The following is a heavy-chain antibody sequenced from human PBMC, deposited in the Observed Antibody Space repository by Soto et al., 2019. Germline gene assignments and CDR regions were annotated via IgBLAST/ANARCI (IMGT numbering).Heavy chain of an antibody. CDR3: ARFVVPAAIPGLQEDYYMDV. Sequence: GGSLRLSCAASGFTFSSYWMSWVRQAPGKGLEWVANIKQDGSEKYYVDSVKGRFTISRDNAKNSLYLQMNSLRAEDTAVYYCARFVVPAAIPGLQEDYYMDVWGKGTTVTVSS. CDR1: GFTFSSYW. CDR2: IKQDGSEK. D-gene: IGHD2-2*01. J-gene: IGHJ6*03. V-gene: IGHV3-7*01.